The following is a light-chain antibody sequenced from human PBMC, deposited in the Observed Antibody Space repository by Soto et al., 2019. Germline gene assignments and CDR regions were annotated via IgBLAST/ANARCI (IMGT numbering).Light chain of an antibody. CDR2: AAS. CDR1: QGIGTY. J-gene: IGKJ4*01. CDR3: QQLDSYLT. Sequence: IQLTQSPSSLSASVGDIVTIICRASQGIGTYLAWYQQKPGKAPELLIYAASTLQTGVPSRFSGSGSGTDFTLTISSLQPEDFATYYCQQLDSYLTFGGGTKVDI. V-gene: IGKV1-9*01.